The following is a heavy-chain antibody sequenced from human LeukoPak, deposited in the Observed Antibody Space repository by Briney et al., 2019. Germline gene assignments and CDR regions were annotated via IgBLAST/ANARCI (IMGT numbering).Heavy chain of an antibody. V-gene: IGHV4-4*08. J-gene: IGHJ4*02. Sequence: SETLSLTCTVSGGSISSSYWSWIRQPPGKGLEWIGTVRYSGTTHYNPSLMSRVTISVDTSQNQFSLSLDYVTAADTAVYYCVRDTGLGVVSPYSDHWGQGTLVTVSS. D-gene: IGHD2-21*01. CDR3: VRDTGLGVVSPYSDH. CDR2: VRYSGTT. CDR1: GGSISSSY.